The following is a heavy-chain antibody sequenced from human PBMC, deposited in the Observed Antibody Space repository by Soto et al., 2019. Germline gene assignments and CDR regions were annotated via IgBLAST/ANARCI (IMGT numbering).Heavy chain of an antibody. CDR1: GFTFSSYW. J-gene: IGHJ6*02. Sequence: GGSLRLSCAASGFTFSSYWMSWVRQAPGKGLEWVANIKQDGSEKYYVDSVKGRFTISRDNAKNSLYLQMNSLRAEDTAVYYCEREAGYCHNGVCYKGPGGYCYYGMDVWGQGTMVTVSS. CDR2: IKQDGSEK. CDR3: EREAGYCHNGVCYKGPGGYCYYGMDV. V-gene: IGHV3-7*01. D-gene: IGHD2-8*01.